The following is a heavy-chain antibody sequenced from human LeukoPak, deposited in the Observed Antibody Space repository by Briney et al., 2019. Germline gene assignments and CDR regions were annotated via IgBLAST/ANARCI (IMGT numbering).Heavy chain of an antibody. V-gene: IGHV3-23*01. CDR1: GFTFSSYA. J-gene: IGHJ1*01. D-gene: IGHD3-10*01. CDR2: ISGSGGST. CDR3: AKDGRLLLWFGELSSRYFQH. Sequence: GGSLRLSCAASGFTFSSYAMCWVRQAPGKGLEWVSAISGSGGSTYYADSVKGRFTISRDNSKNTLYLQMNSLRAEDTAVYYCAKDGRLLLWFGELSSRYFQHWGQGTLVTVSS.